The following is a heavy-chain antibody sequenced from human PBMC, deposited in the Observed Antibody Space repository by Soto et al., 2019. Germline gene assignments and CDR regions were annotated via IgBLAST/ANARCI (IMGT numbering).Heavy chain of an antibody. V-gene: IGHV1-3*01. J-gene: IGHJ4*02. CDR2: INAGNGNT. CDR3: ARGSGPMIEWH. Sequence: GASLKVSCKASGYTFTSYAMQWVRQAPGQRLEWMGWINAGNGNTKYSQKFQGRVTITRDTSASTAYMELSSLRSEDTAVYYCARGSGPMIEWHWGQGTLVTVSS. CDR1: GYTFTSYA. D-gene: IGHD3-22*01.